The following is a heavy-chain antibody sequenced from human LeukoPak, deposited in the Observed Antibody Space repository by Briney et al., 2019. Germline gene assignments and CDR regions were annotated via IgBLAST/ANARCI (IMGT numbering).Heavy chain of an antibody. CDR2: IYSGGST. V-gene: IGHV3-53*01. CDR1: GFTVSSNY. Sequence: GGSLRLSCAASGFTVSSNYMSWVRRAPGKGLEWVSVIYSGGSTYYADSVKGRFTISRDNAKNSLYLQMNSLRAEDTAVYYCARAGAAAGTNLPDDYWGQGTLVTVSS. J-gene: IGHJ4*02. CDR3: ARAGAAAGTNLPDDY. D-gene: IGHD6-13*01.